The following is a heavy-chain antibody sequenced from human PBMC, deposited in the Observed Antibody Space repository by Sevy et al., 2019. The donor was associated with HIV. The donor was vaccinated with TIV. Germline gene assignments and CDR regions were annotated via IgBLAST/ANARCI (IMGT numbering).Heavy chain of an antibody. CDR3: GRGHPHTIYYESSFDF. D-gene: IGHD3-22*01. CDR2: MSTSGYDI. V-gene: IGHV3-11*01. CDR1: GFTLNDVY. J-gene: IGHJ4*02. Sequence: GGSLRLSCAASGFTLNDVYMNWIRQVPGKGLQWISYMSTSGYDIFYADSVKGRFIMSRDNAKNSLFLQTNRLRAEDTAVYYCGRGHPHTIYYESSFDFWGPGTLVTVSS.